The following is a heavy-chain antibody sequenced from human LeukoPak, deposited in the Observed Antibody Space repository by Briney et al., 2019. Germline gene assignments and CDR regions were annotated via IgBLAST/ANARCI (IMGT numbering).Heavy chain of an antibody. D-gene: IGHD1-26*01. J-gene: IGHJ4*02. CDR1: GGSISSYY. V-gene: IGHV4-59*01. Sequence: PSETLSLTCTVSGGSISSYYWSWIRQPPGKGLEWIGYNYYSGSTNYNPSLKSRVTISVDTSKNQFSLKLSSVTAADTAVYYCAREGMKEWELLGGFDYWGQGTLVTVSS. CDR2: NYYSGST. CDR3: AREGMKEWELLGGFDY.